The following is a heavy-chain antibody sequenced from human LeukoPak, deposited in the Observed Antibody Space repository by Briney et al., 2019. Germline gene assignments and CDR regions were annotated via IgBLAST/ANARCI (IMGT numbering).Heavy chain of an antibody. J-gene: IGHJ3*02. CDR1: GFSVSSNY. CDR3: ARAAVGIVATSNHRAFDI. D-gene: IGHD5-12*01. CDR2: IYSGGST. Sequence: GGSLRLSCAASGFSVSSNYMSWVRQAPGKGLEWVSLIYSGGSTYYADSVKGRFIISRDNSKNTLYLQMNSLRAEDTAVYYCARAAVGIVATSNHRAFDIWGQGTMVTVSS. V-gene: IGHV3-53*01.